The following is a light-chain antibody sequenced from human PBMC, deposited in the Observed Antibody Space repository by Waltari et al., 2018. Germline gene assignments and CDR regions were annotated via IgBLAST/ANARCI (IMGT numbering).Light chain of an antibody. CDR2: GAS. V-gene: IGKV4-1*01. J-gene: IGKJ2*01. Sequence: EIVLTQSPASLAVSLGERASINCQSSQSVLYSSNNYNYLAWYQQKPGQPPQLLIYGASTRESGVPDRFGGSGSGTHFTLTISSLQAEDVAVYYCQQYYESPYTFGQGTKLEIK. CDR3: QQYYESPYT. CDR1: QSVLYSSNNYNY.